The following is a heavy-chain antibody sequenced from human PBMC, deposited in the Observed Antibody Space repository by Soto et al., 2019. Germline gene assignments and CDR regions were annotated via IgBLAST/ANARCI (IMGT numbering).Heavy chain of an antibody. D-gene: IGHD3-9*01. Sequence: PGGSLRLSCAASGFTFSSYWMSWVRQAPGKGLEWVANIKQDGSEKYYVDSVKGRFTISRDNAKNSLYLQMNSLRAEDTAVYYCARDFPPNYDILTGYYDWNWFDPWGQGTLVTVSS. J-gene: IGHJ5*02. V-gene: IGHV3-7*01. CDR1: GFTFSSYW. CDR3: ARDFPPNYDILTGYYDWNWFDP. CDR2: IKQDGSEK.